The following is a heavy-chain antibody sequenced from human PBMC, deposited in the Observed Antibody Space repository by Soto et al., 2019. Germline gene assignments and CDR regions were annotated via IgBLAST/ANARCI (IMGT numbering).Heavy chain of an antibody. CDR1: GFTFSSYA. J-gene: IGHJ4*02. CDR3: AKDGDDTAMPWYFDY. Sequence: EVQLLESGGGLVQPGGSLRLSCAASGFTFSSYAMSWVRQAPGKWLEWVSAISGSGGSTYYADSVKGRFTISRDTSKITLYLQMNSMRAEDTAVDYCAKDGDDTAMPWYFDYWGQGSLVTVSS. CDR2: ISGSGGST. V-gene: IGHV3-23*01. D-gene: IGHD5-18*01.